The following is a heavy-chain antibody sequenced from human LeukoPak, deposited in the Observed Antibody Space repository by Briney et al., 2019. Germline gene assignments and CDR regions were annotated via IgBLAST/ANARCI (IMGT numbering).Heavy chain of an antibody. CDR1: GFTFSSYW. D-gene: IGHD3-10*01. Sequence: GGSLRLSCAASGFTFSSYWMSWVRQAPGKGLKWVANIKQDGSEKYYVDSVKGRFTISRDNAKNSLYLQMNSLRAEDTAVYYCARNPSGRYYYYYYMDVWGKGTTVTVSS. V-gene: IGHV3-7*01. J-gene: IGHJ6*03. CDR2: IKQDGSEK. CDR3: ARNPSGRYYYYYYMDV.